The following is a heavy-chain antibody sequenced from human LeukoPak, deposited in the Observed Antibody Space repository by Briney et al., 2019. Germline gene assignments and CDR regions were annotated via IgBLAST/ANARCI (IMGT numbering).Heavy chain of an antibody. J-gene: IGHJ4*02. D-gene: IGHD3-22*01. CDR3: ARDLSGLDYDSSGYYYRYFDY. CDR1: GGSISSYY. CDR2: IYTSGST. Sequence: SETLSLTCTVSGGSISSYYWSWIRQPAGKGLEWIGRIYTSGSTNYNPSLKSRVTMSVDTSKNQFSLKLSSVTAADTAVYYCARDLSGLDYDSSGYYYRYFDYWGQGTLVTVSS. V-gene: IGHV4-4*07.